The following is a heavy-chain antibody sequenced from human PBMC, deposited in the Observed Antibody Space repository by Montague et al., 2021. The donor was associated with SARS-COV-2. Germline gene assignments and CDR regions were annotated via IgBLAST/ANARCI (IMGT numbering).Heavy chain of an antibody. CDR3: ARGGKYSGYGSLDY. D-gene: IGHD5-12*01. J-gene: IGHJ4*02. CDR1: GFTVSSNY. V-gene: IGHV3-53*01. Sequence: SLRLSCAASGFTVSSNYMSWVRQAPGKGLEWVSVIYSGGSTYYADSVKGRFTISRDNSKNTLYLQMNSLRAEDTAVYYCARGGKYSGYGSLDYWGQGTLVTASS. CDR2: IYSGGST.